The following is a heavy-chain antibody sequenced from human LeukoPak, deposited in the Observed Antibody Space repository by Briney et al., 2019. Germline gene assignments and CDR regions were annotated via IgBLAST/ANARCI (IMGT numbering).Heavy chain of an antibody. Sequence: GGSLRLSCAASGFTFSSYGMHWVRQAPGKGLEWVAFIRYDGSNKYYADSVKGRLTISRDNSKNTLYLQMNSLRAEDTAVYYCAKDPAGYCSSTSCFGYYYYMDVWGKGTTVTVSS. V-gene: IGHV3-30*02. CDR3: AKDPAGYCSSTSCFGYYYYMDV. D-gene: IGHD2-2*01. CDR1: GFTFSSYG. CDR2: IRYDGSNK. J-gene: IGHJ6*03.